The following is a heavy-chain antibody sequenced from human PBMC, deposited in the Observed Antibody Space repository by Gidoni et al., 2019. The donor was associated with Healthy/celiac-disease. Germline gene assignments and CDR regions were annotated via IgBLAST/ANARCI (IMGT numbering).Heavy chain of an antibody. CDR2: IVVGSGNT. J-gene: IGHJ4*02. V-gene: IGHV1-58*01. D-gene: IGHD6-6*01. CDR3: AASHSSSSELDY. Sequence: QMQLVQSGPEVKKPGTSVKVCCKASGFTFTSSAVQWVRQARGQRLEWIGWIVVGSGNTNYAQKFQERVTITRDMSTSTAYMELSSLRSEDTAVYYCAASHSSSSELDYWGQGTLVTVSS. CDR1: GFTFTSSA.